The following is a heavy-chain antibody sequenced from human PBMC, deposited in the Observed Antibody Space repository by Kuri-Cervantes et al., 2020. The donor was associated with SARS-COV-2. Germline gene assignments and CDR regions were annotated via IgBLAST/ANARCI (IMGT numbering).Heavy chain of an antibody. CDR1: GYSFTSYW. J-gene: IGHJ6*02. CDR2: IDPSYSYT. V-gene: IGHV5-10-1*01. Sequence: KVSCKGSGYSFTSYWISWVRQMPGKGLEWMGRIDPSYSYTNYSPSFQGHVTISADKSISTAYLQWSSLKASDTAMYYCARHDYDSSGYYYVYYGMDVWGQGTTVTVSS. D-gene: IGHD3-22*01. CDR3: ARHDYDSSGYYYVYYGMDV.